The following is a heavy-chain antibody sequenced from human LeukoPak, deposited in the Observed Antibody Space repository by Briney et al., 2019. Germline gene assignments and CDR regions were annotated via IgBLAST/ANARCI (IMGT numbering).Heavy chain of an antibody. V-gene: IGHV3-33*08. Sequence: GGSLRLSCAASGFTFSSYAMHWVRQAPGKGLEWVAVIWYDGSNKYYADSVKGRFTISRDNSKNTLYLQMNSLRAEDTAVYYCARDRDCSGGSCYGILDYWGQGTLVTVSS. CDR3: ARDRDCSGGSCYGILDY. CDR1: GFTFSSYA. J-gene: IGHJ4*02. D-gene: IGHD2-15*01. CDR2: IWYDGSNK.